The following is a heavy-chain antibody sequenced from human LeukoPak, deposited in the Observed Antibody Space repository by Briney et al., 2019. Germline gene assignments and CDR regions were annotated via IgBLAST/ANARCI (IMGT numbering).Heavy chain of an antibody. CDR1: GYTFTDFG. Sequence: GASVKVSCKASGYTFTDFGVSWGRQAPGQGLEWRGWISDYNGNTNYVQKFQGRVTMTTDISTSTAYMELRSLRSDDTDVFYCVRASRVDTSMIFFDYWGQGTRVTVSS. CDR3: VRASRVDTSMIFFDY. CDR2: ISDYNGNT. V-gene: IGHV1-18*01. J-gene: IGHJ4*02. D-gene: IGHD5-18*01.